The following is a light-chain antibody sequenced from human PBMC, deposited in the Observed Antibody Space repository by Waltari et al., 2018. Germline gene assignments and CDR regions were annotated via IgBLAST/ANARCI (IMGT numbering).Light chain of an antibody. J-gene: IGLJ3*02. CDR2: VDSDGSR. Sequence: QQPEKGPRFLMKVDSDGSRSRGDEIPDRFSGSSSGAERYLIISSLQSEDEADYYCQTGGHGTWVFGGGTKLTVL. V-gene: IGLV4-69*01. CDR3: QTGGHGTWV.